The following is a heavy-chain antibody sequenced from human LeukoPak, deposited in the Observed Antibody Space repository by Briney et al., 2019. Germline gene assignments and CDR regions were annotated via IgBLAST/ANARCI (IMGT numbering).Heavy chain of an antibody. CDR2: ISSGGSTI. V-gene: IGHV3-11*04. CDR3: ATDDGGHYYGSGSLRY. Sequence: KPGGSLRLSCAASGFTFSDYYMSWIRQAPGKGLEWVSYISSGGSTIYYTDSVKGRFTISRDNAKNSLYLQMDNLRAEDTAVYYCATDDGGHYYGSGSLRYWGQGTLVTVSS. CDR1: GFTFSDYY. J-gene: IGHJ4*02. D-gene: IGHD3-10*01.